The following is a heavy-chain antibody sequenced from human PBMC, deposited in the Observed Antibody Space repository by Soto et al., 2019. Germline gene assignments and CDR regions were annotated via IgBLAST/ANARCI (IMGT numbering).Heavy chain of an antibody. D-gene: IGHD3-22*01. CDR3: VRHLYYYDTSGYFDAFDI. CDR1: RDSVHSRTYY. Sequence: SATLSLTCTLTRDSVHSRTYYRGSSRQAPVRGLEWIGSIYYSVSTYYNPSLKSRVTISVDTSKSQFSLKLSSVTAADTAVYYCVRHLYYYDTSGYFDAFDIWGQGTMVT. CDR2: IYYSVST. J-gene: IGHJ3*02. V-gene: IGHV4-39*01.